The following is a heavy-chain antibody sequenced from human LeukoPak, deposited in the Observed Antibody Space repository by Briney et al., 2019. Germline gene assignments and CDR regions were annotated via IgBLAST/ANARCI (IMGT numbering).Heavy chain of an antibody. Sequence: ASVKVSCKASGGTFSSYAISWVRQAPGQGLEWMGRIIPILGIANYAQKFQGRVTITADKSTSTAYMEPSSLRSGDTAVYYCARLVGANGGTYWGQGTLSPSPQ. CDR1: GGTFSSYA. J-gene: IGHJ4*02. CDR2: IIPILGIA. CDR3: ARLVGANGGTY. V-gene: IGHV1-69*04. D-gene: IGHD1-26*01.